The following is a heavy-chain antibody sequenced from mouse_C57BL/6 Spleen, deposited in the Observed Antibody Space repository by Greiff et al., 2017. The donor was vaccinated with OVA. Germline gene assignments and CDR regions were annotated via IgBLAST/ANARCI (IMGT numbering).Heavy chain of an antibody. D-gene: IGHD2-3*01. CDR1: GYTFTSYW. CDR3: ARRSYDGYYIYAMDY. Sequence: QVQLQQPGAELVKPGASVKLSCKASGYTFTSYWMHWVKQRPGRGLEWIGRIDPNSGGTKYNEKFKSKATLTVDKPSSTAYMQLSSLTSEDSAVYDCARRSYDGYYIYAMDYWGQGTSVTVSS. CDR2: IDPNSGGT. J-gene: IGHJ4*01. V-gene: IGHV1-72*01.